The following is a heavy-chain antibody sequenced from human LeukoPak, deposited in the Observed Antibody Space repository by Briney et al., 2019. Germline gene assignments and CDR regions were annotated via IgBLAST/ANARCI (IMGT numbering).Heavy chain of an antibody. J-gene: IGHJ4*02. CDR3: ARGYCSSTSCSFDY. Sequence: GGSLRLSCAASGFTFDDYGMSWVRQAPGKGLEWVSGINWNGGSKVYADSVKGRFTISGDNAKNSLYLQMNSLRAEDTALYYCARGYCSSTSCSFDYWGQGTLVTVSS. D-gene: IGHD2-2*01. CDR2: INWNGGSK. CDR1: GFTFDDYG. V-gene: IGHV3-20*04.